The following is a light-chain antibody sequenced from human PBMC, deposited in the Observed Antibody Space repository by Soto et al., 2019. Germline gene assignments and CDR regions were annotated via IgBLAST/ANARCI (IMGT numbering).Light chain of an antibody. V-gene: IGLV3-1*01. J-gene: IGLJ2*01. CDR1: KLGDKY. CDR3: QAWDSSTSHVV. Sequence: SYELTQPPSVSVSPGQTASIPCSGAKLGDKYACWSQQKPGQSPVLVIYQDSTRPSGIPERFSGSNSGNTATLTISGTQAMDEADYCCQAWDSSTSHVVFGGRTKLTVL. CDR2: QDS.